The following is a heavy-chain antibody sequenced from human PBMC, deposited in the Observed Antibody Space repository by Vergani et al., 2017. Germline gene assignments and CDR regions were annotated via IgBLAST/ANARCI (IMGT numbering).Heavy chain of an antibody. CDR3: AGGSNGSGSYYSCARVYYYYGMDV. J-gene: IGHJ6*02. Sequence: QVQLQESGPGLVKPSEILSLLCTVSGGSISSYYCTWIRQAAGQGPEWSGDINHSGSTNYIPSLQSRVTISVHTSKNQFSLNLSSVTAADTAVYYCAGGSNGSGSYYSCARVYYYYGMDVWGQGTTVTVSS. V-gene: IGHV4-59*12. CDR1: GGSISSYY. D-gene: IGHD3-10*01. CDR2: INHSGST.